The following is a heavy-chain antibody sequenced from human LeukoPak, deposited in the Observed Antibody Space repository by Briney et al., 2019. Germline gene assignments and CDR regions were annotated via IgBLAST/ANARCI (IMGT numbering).Heavy chain of an antibody. CDR3: ARGRDIVVVVAAYYYYYYYMDV. J-gene: IGHJ6*03. CDR1: GYTFTSYY. V-gene: IGHV1-46*01. Sequence: ASVKVSCKASGYTFTSYYMHWVRQAPGQGPEWMGIINPSGGSTSYAQKFQGRVTMTRDTSISTAYMELSRLRSDDTAVYYCARGRDIVVVVAAYYYYYYYMDVWGKGTTVTVSS. CDR2: INPSGGST. D-gene: IGHD2-15*01.